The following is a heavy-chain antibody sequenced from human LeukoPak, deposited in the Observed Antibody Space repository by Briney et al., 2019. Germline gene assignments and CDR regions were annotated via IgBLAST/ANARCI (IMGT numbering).Heavy chain of an antibody. CDR1: RFTFSSYS. CDR3: ARAPHYSNYGPYYYGMDV. Sequence: GGSLRLSCAASRFTFSSYSMNWVRQAPGKGLEWVSSMNSSSSYIYYADSVKGRFTISRDNAKNLLYLQMNSLRAEDTAVYYCARAPHYSNYGPYYYGMDVWGQGTTVTVSS. J-gene: IGHJ6*02. V-gene: IGHV3-21*01. CDR2: MNSSSSYI. D-gene: IGHD4-11*01.